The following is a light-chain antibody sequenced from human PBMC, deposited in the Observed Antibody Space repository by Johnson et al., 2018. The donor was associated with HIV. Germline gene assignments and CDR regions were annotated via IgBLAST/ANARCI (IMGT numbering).Light chain of an antibody. CDR3: GTWDSSLRVGF. CDR2: DNN. J-gene: IGLJ1*01. Sequence: QSALTQPPSVSAAPGQKVTISCSGSSSNIGNNYVSWYQQLPGTAPKLLIYDNNKRPSGIPDRFSGSKSGTSATLGITGLQTGDEADYYCGTWDSSLRVGFFGTVTKVTVL. CDR1: SSNIGNNY. V-gene: IGLV1-51*01.